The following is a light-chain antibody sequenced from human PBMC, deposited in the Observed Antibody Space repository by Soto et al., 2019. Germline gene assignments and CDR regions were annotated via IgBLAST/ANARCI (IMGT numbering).Light chain of an antibody. CDR2: GAS. CDR1: QSVSSNY. CDR3: QQYGNSPSIT. J-gene: IGKJ5*01. Sequence: EIVLTQSPGTLSLSPGERATLSCRASQSVSSNYLAWYQQKPGQAPRLLIYGASSRATGIPDRFSGSGSGTDFTLTISRLEPEDFEVYYCQQYGNSPSITFGQGTRLEIK. V-gene: IGKV3-20*01.